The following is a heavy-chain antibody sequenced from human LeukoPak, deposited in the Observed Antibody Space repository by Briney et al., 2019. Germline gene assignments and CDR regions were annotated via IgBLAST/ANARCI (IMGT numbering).Heavy chain of an antibody. D-gene: IGHD3-16*01. V-gene: IGHV4-59*08. CDR1: NGSVRSYY. Sequence: LGTLSLTCTVSNGSVRSYYWGWVPQSPGKGLEWIGYIYYSGSTNYNPSLKSRVTISIHTSRNQFSLMLSSVTAADTAMYYCARYYDRTGFDYWGQGTLVTVSS. J-gene: IGHJ4*02. CDR2: IYYSGST. CDR3: ARYYDRTGFDY.